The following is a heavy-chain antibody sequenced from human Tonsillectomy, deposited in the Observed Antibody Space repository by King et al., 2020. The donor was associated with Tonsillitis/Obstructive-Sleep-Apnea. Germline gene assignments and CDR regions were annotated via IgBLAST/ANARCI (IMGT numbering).Heavy chain of an antibody. Sequence: VQLVESGAEVKKPGESLKISCKGSGYSFTSYWIGWVRQMPGKGLEWMGIIYPGDSDTRYSPSFQGQVTISADKSISTAYLQWSSLKASDTAMYYCAITYYDILTGYGGPLDVWGQGTMVTVSS. D-gene: IGHD3-9*01. J-gene: IGHJ3*01. CDR3: AITYYDILTGYGGPLDV. CDR1: GYSFTSYW. CDR2: IYPGDSDT. V-gene: IGHV5-51*03.